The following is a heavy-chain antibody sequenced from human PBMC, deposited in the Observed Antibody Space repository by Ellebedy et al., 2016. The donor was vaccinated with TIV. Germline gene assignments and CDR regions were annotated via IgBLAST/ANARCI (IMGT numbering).Heavy chain of an antibody. Sequence: PGGSLRLSCAASGFTFSNAWMSWVRQAPGKGLEWVSAITNSGGSTYSADSVKGRFTISRDNPKNTLYLQMNSLRAEDTAVYYCAKHVTGRVIYYFDYWGQGTLVTVSS. D-gene: IGHD2-21*02. CDR3: AKHVTGRVIYYFDY. V-gene: IGHV3-23*01. J-gene: IGHJ4*02. CDR1: GFTFSNAW. CDR2: ITNSGGST.